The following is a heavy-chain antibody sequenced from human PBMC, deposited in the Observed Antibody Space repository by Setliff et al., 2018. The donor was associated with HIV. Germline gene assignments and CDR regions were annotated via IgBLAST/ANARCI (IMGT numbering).Heavy chain of an antibody. CDR3: AKSGEWLPYYFDY. V-gene: IGHV3-23*01. J-gene: IGHJ4*02. D-gene: IGHD5-18*01. CDR1: GFTFSSYA. CDR2: ISGSGGST. Sequence: HPGGSLRRSCAASGFTFSSYAMSWVRQAPGKGLEWVSAISGSGGSTYYADSVKGRFTISRDNSKNTLYLQMNSLRAEDTAVYYCAKSGEWLPYYFDYWGQGTLVTVSS.